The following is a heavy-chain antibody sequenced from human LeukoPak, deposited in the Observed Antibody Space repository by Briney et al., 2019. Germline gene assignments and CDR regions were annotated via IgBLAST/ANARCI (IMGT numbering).Heavy chain of an antibody. J-gene: IGHJ4*02. CDR3: ARLPSTDYYGSGSYYSRDY. CDR1: GYTFTSYD. Sequence: ASVKVSCMASGYTFTSYDINWVRQATGQGLEWMGWMNPNSGNTGYAQKFQGRVTITRNTSISTAYMELSSLRSEDTAVYYCARLPSTDYYGSGSYYSRDYWGQGTLVTVSS. V-gene: IGHV1-8*03. D-gene: IGHD3-10*01. CDR2: MNPNSGNT.